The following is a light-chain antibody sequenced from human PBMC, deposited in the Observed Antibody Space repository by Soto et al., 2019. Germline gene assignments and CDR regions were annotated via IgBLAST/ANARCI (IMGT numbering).Light chain of an antibody. CDR3: QQYNDWPRT. Sequence: EIVMTQSPATLSVSPGERATLSCRASHSVRSNLAWYQQKPGQAPRLLIYDASTRATGIPARFSGSGSGTYFTLTITSLQSDDFAVYSCQQYNDWPRTFGPGTKVDIK. CDR1: HSVRSN. CDR2: DAS. V-gene: IGKV3-15*01. J-gene: IGKJ3*01.